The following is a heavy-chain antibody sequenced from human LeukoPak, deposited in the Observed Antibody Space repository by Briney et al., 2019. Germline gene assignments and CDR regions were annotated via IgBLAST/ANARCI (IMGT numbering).Heavy chain of an antibody. Sequence: GESLKISCKTSGYSFTNYWIAWVRQMPGKGLQWMVIIYPGDCGASYSPSFQGQVTISADKSISTAYLQRSSLQASDTAMYYCARGLGYCSDTRCKLCDYWGQGTLVTVSS. CDR3: ARGLGYCSDTRCKLCDY. CDR1: GYSFTNYW. J-gene: IGHJ4*02. V-gene: IGHV5-51*01. CDR2: IYPGDCGA. D-gene: IGHD2-2*01.